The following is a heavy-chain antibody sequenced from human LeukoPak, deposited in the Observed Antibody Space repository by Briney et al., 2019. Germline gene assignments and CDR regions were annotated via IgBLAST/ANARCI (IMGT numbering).Heavy chain of an antibody. Sequence: SETLSLTCTVSGGSVSSGSYYWSWIRQPPGKGLEWIGYIYYSGSTSYNPSLKSRVTISVDTSKNQFSLKLSSVTAADTAVYYCARDRTGDDAFDIWGQGTMVTVSS. D-gene: IGHD7-27*01. CDR3: ARDRTGDDAFDI. V-gene: IGHV4-61*01. J-gene: IGHJ3*02. CDR2: IYYSGST. CDR1: GGSVSSGSYY.